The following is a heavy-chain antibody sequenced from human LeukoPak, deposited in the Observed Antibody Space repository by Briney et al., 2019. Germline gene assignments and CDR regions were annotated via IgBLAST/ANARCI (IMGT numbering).Heavy chain of an antibody. V-gene: IGHV4-61*02. Sequence: SETLSLTCTVSGGSISSGSYYWSWIRQPAGKGLEWIGRIYTSGSTNYNPSLKSRVTMSVDTSKNQFSLKLSSVTAADTAVYYCARDFGYSSSWYWFDPWGQGTLVTVSS. CDR3: ARDFGYSSSWYWFDP. J-gene: IGHJ5*02. D-gene: IGHD6-13*01. CDR2: IYTSGST. CDR1: GGSISSGSYY.